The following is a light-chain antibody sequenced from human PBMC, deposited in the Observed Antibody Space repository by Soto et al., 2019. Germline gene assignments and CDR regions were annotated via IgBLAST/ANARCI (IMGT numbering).Light chain of an antibody. CDR2: EVS. CDR1: SSDVGGYNF. V-gene: IGLV2-8*01. CDR3: CSYAGSNNLV. J-gene: IGLJ3*02. Sequence: QSVLTQPPSASGSPGQSVTISCTGTSSDVGGYNFVSWYQQHPGKAPKLLIYEVSKRPSGVPDRFSGSKSGNTASLTVSGLQAEDEADYYCCSYAGSNNLVFGGGTKVTLL.